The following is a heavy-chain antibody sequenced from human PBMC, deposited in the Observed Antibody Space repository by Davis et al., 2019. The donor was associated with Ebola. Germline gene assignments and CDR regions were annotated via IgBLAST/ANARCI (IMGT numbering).Heavy chain of an antibody. CDR3: ATDTTVTTNNWFDP. V-gene: IGHV3-13*01. J-gene: IGHJ5*02. D-gene: IGHD4-17*01. Sequence: GESLKISCAASGFTFSNYDMHWVRQATGKGLEWVSAIGTAGDTYYPGSVKGRFTISRDNAKNSLYLQMNSLRDEDTAVYYCATDTTVTTNNWFDPWGQGTLVTVSS. CDR1: GFTFSNYD. CDR2: IGTAGDT.